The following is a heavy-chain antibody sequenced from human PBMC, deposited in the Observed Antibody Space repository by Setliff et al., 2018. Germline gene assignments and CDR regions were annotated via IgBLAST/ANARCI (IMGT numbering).Heavy chain of an antibody. CDR2: IDSSSTWI. Sequence: PGGSLRLSCAASGFTFSSYTMNWVRQAPGQGLEWVSSIDSSSTWIYYADSVKGRFTISRDNAKNSLYLQMNSLRAEDTAVYYCARPDDYDSSGYYYYYYMDVWGKGTTVTVSS. CDR1: GFTFSSYT. D-gene: IGHD3-22*01. J-gene: IGHJ6*03. CDR3: ARPDDYDSSGYYYYYYMDV. V-gene: IGHV3-21*01.